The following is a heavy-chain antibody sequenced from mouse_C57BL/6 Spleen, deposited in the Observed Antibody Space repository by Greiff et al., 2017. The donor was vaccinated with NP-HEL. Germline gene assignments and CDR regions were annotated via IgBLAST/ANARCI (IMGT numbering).Heavy chain of an antibody. V-gene: IGHV5-17*01. CDR1: GFTFSDYG. CDR3: ARKRPGAMDY. Sequence: EVQLVESGGGLVKPGGSLKLSCAASGFTFSDYGMHWVRQAPEKGLEWVAYISSGSSTIYYADTVKGRFTISRDNAKNTLFLQMNSLRSEDTAMYYCARKRPGAMDYWGQGTSVTVSS. CDR2: ISSGSSTI. J-gene: IGHJ4*01.